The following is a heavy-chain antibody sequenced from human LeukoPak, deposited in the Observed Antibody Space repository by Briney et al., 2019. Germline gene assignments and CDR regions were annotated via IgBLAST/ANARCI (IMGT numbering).Heavy chain of an antibody. CDR2: IYTSGST. D-gene: IGHD6-13*01. J-gene: IGHJ4*02. CDR1: GGSISSYY. CDR3: ARDSPYSSSWYPDY. V-gene: IGHV4-4*07. Sequence: SETLSLTCTVSGGSISSYYWSWLRQPAGKGLEWIGRIYTSGSTNYNPSLTGRVTMSVDTSKNQFSLNLSSVTAADTAVYYCARDSPYSSSWYPDYWGQGTLVSVST.